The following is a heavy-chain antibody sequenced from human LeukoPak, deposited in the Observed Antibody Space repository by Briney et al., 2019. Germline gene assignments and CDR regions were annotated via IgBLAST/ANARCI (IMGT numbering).Heavy chain of an antibody. CDR3: ARDYYDSNGMDY. D-gene: IGHD3-22*01. V-gene: IGHV1-46*01. CDR2: INPSGGST. J-gene: IGHJ4*02. CDR1: GYTCTSYY. Sequence: ASEKVSCKASGYTCTSYYMYWVRQASGQWLEWMGIINPSGGSTSYAQKFQGRVTMTRDTSTSTVYMELSSLRSEDTAVYYCARDYYDSNGMDYWGQGTLVTVSS.